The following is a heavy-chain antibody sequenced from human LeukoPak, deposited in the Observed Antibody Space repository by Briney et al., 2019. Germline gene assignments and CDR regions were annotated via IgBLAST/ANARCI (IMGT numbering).Heavy chain of an antibody. Sequence: SETLSLTCTVSGGSISSYYWGWVRQPPGKGLEWIGYIYYRGSANYNPSLKSRVTISVDTSRNQISLKMNSVTAADTAVYYCARESWDTMVRGVIYDSWGQGTLVTVSS. CDR1: GGSISSYY. CDR3: ARESWDTMVRGVIYDS. CDR2: IYYRGSA. V-gene: IGHV4-59*01. J-gene: IGHJ4*02. D-gene: IGHD3-10*01.